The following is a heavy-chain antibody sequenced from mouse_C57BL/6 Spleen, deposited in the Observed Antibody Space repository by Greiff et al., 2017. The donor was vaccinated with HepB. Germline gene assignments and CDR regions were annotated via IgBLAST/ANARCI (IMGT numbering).Heavy chain of an antibody. CDR3: ARRDYSKWFAY. D-gene: IGHD2-5*01. CDR1: GYTFTDYN. V-gene: IGHV1-18*01. Sequence: EVQLQESGPELVKPGASVKIPCKASGYTFTDYNMDWVKQSHGKSLEWIGDINPNNGGTIYNQKFKGKATLTVDKSSSTAYMELRSLTSEDTSVYYCARRDYSKWFAYWGQGTLVTVSA. CDR2: INPNNGGT. J-gene: IGHJ3*01.